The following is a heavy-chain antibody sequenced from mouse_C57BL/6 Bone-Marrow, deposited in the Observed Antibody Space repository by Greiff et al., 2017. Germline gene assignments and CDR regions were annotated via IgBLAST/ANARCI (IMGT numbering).Heavy chain of an antibody. CDR1: GYTFTSYW. J-gene: IGHJ2*01. Sequence: VQLQQPGAELVKPGASVKMSCKASGYTFTSYWITWVKQRPGQGLEWIGDFSPGSGSTNYTEKFTRKATLTVDTSSRTAYMQRSSLTSEDSAVYYCARDVFWDYWGQGTTLTVSS. CDR2: FSPGSGST. V-gene: IGHV1-55*01. CDR3: ARDVFWDY.